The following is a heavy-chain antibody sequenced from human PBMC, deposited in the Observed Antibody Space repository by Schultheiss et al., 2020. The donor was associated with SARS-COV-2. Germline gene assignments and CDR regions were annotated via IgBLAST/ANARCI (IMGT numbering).Heavy chain of an antibody. D-gene: IGHD3-22*01. CDR3: ARDLYYDSSGTMGY. J-gene: IGHJ4*02. V-gene: IGHV3-64*04. Sequence: GESLKISCSASGFTFSSYAMHWVRQAPGKGLEYVSAISSNGGSTYYADSVKGRFTISRDNSKNTLYLQMNSLRAEDTAVYYCARDLYYDSSGTMGYWGQGTLVTVSS. CDR2: ISSNGGST. CDR1: GFTFSSYA.